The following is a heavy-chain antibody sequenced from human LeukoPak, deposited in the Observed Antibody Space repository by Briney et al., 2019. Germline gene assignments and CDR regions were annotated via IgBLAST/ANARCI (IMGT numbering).Heavy chain of an antibody. J-gene: IGHJ4*02. D-gene: IGHD1-26*01. V-gene: IGHV3-23*01. Sequence: GGSLRLSCAASGFTFSTYPMTWVRQAPGKGLEWVSAISGNSGSTYYADSVKGRFTISRDNSKNTLYLQMNSLRAEDTAVYYCAKAPVRWELQYWGQGTLVTVSS. CDR2: ISGNSGST. CDR1: GFTFSTYP. CDR3: AKAPVRWELQY.